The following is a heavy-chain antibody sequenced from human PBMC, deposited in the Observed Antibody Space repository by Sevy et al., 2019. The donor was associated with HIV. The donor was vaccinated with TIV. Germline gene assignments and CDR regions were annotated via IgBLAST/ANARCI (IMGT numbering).Heavy chain of an antibody. CDR1: GYSITSGFL. CDR3: ARHSHGSGTYYVPFDS. J-gene: IGHJ4*02. CDR2: VYHSGTA. Sequence: SETLSLTCAVSGYSITSGFLWGWIRQPPGKRLEWIGSVYHSGTAYNNPSVNSRVIVSVDTSKNQFSLKLNSVTAADTAVYYCARHSHGSGTYYVPFDSWGQGTLVTVSS. V-gene: IGHV4-38-2*01. D-gene: IGHD3-10*01.